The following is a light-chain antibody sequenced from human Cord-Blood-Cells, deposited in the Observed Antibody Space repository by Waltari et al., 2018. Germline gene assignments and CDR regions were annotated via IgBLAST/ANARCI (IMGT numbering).Light chain of an antibody. CDR1: QSVLYSSNNKNY. CDR2: WAS. V-gene: IGKV4-1*01. CDR3: QQYYSTPRT. Sequence: DIVMTQSPDSLAVALGERATINCQSSQSVLYSSNNKNYLAWYQQKPGQPPKLLIDWASTRAAGVPDRFSGSGSGTDFTLTISSLQAEDVAVYYCQQYYSTPRTFGQGTKVEIK. J-gene: IGKJ1*01.